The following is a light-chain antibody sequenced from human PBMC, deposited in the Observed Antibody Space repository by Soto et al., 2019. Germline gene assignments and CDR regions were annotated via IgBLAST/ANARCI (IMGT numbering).Light chain of an antibody. V-gene: IGLV2-14*01. CDR3: TSYTSRGTVV. CDR2: EVD. CDR1: SNDVGGYNY. J-gene: IGLJ2*01. Sequence: QSALTQPASVSGSPGQSITISCTGTSNDVGGYNYVSWYQHHPGKAPKLIIYEVDNRPAGLSTRFSASRSGDTASLTISGLQAEDEADYYCTSYTSRGTVVFGGGTKLTVL.